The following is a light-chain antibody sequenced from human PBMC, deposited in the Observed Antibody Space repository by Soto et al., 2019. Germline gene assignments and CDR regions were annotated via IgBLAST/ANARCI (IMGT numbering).Light chain of an antibody. Sequence: DIRMTQSPSTLSASVGDRVTITCRASQSISSWLAWYQQKPGKAPKLLIYDASSLESGVPSRFSGSGSGTEFTLTISSLQPDDFATYYCQQYNIYFRTFGQGTKV. CDR3: QQYNIYFRT. CDR1: QSISSW. V-gene: IGKV1-5*01. J-gene: IGKJ1*01. CDR2: DAS.